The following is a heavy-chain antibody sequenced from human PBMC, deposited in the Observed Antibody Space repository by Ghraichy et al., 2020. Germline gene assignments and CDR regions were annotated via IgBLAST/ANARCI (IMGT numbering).Heavy chain of an antibody. V-gene: IGHV3-48*02. D-gene: IGHD2-15*01. CDR2: ITSSGTTI. CDR3: AREGGNYCSGGSCSRDFDY. J-gene: IGHJ4*02. Sequence: GESLNISCAASGFTFSSYAMDWVRQAPGKGLEWLSYITSSGTTIYYADSVKGRFTISRDNAKNSLYLQMSSLRDEDTAVYYCAREGGNYCSGGSCSRDFDYWGPGTLVTVSS. CDR1: GFTFSSYA.